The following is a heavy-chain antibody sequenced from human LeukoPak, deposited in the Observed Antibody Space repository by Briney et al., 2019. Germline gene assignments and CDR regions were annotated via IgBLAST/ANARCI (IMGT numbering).Heavy chain of an antibody. CDR1: GGSISSYY. Sequence: SETLSLTCTVSGGSISSYYWSWIRQPPGKGLEWIGYIYYSGSTNYNPSLKSRVTISVDTSKNQFSLKLSSVTAADTVVYYCARETAAGTVDYWGQGILVTVSS. V-gene: IGHV4-59*01. CDR3: ARETAAGTVDY. CDR2: IYYSGST. J-gene: IGHJ4*02. D-gene: IGHD6-13*01.